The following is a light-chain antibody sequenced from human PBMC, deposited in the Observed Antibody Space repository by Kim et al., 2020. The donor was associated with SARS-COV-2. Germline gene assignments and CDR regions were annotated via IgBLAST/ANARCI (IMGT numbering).Light chain of an antibody. V-gene: IGKV1-16*01. CDR3: QQYKSYPPA. Sequence: DIQMTQSPSSLSASVGDRVTITCRASQGISKSLAWFQQKPGKAPKSLIYTASNLQSGVPSRFSGSGSETDFTLTISSLQPEDFATYYCQQYKSYPPAFGGGTKVDIK. CDR1: QGISKS. CDR2: TAS. J-gene: IGKJ4*01.